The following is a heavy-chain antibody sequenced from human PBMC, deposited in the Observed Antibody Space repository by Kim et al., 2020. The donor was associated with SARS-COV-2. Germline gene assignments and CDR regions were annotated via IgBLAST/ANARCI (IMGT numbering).Heavy chain of an antibody. J-gene: IGHJ5*02. CDR1: GFNFSDHW. D-gene: IGHD6-6*01. CDR2: IRGDGSTP. V-gene: IGHV3-74*01. Sequence: GGSLRLSCTASGFNFSDHWMHWVRQAPGKGPVWVSCIRGDGSTPNYADSVRGRFTVSRDNARNTLYLQMNSLRVEDTAVYYCVSSPGPWGQGTLVTLSS. CDR3: VSSPGP.